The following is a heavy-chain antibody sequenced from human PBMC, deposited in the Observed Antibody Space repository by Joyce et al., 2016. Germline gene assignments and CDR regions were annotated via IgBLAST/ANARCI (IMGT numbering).Heavy chain of an antibody. CDR1: GGSISSYY. J-gene: IGHJ5*02. CDR3: ARQNIVAALGSWFDP. V-gene: IGHV4-59*08. CDR2: IYYSVST. Sequence: QVQLQESGPGLVKPSETLSLTCTVSGGSISSYYWSWIRQAPGKGLEWIGNIYYSVSTNYNPALKSRFTISVDTSKNQFSLKLSSVTAADTAVYYCARQNIVAALGSWFDPWGQGTLVTVSS. D-gene: IGHD5-12*01.